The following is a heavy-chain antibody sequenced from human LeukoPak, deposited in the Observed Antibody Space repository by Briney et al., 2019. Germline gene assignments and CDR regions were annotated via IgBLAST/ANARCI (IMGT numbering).Heavy chain of an antibody. D-gene: IGHD3-22*01. J-gene: IGHJ4*02. CDR3: ARGVVYYRLDF. Sequence: ASVKVSCKASGGTFSSYAISWVRQAPGQGLEWMGWTNPTSGDTNYAQRFQGRVTMTRDTSTSTAYMELSGLRSDDTAIYYCARGVVYYRLDFWGQGALVAVSS. CDR1: GGTFSSYA. CDR2: TNPTSGDT. V-gene: IGHV1-2*02.